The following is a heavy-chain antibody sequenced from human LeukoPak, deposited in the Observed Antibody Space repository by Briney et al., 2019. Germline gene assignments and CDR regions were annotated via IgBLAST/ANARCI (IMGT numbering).Heavy chain of an antibody. CDR2: IYWDDDK. Sequence: GSGPTLVKPTQTPTLTCTFSGFSLSTSGVGVGWVRQPPGKALEWLALIYWDDDKRYNSSLKSRLTITKDTSKNQVVLTMTNVDPVDTATYYCVHRRIYSPFDYWGQGALVTVSS. J-gene: IGHJ4*02. V-gene: IGHV2-5*02. CDR3: VHRRIYSPFDY. D-gene: IGHD4-11*01. CDR1: GFSLSTSGVG.